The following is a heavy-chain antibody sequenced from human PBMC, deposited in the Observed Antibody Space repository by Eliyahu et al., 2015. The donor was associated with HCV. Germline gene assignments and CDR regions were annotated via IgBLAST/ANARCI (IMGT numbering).Heavy chain of an antibody. CDR3: ASGGGGIAVAGTGGWFDP. V-gene: IGHV4-59*01. CDR2: FHYRGSX. CDR1: GGSITTYY. Sequence: QVQLQESGPGLVKPSETLSXTCXVPGGSITTYYWXWIRQPPGKGLEWIGLFHYRGSXNQHPSLKXQVTISVDTSKNQFSLNLTSVTAADTAVYYCASGGGGIAVAGTGGWFDPWGQGTLVTVSS. J-gene: IGHJ5*02. D-gene: IGHD6-19*01.